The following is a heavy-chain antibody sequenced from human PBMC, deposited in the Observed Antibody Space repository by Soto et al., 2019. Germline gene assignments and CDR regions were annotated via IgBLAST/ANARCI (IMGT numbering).Heavy chain of an antibody. D-gene: IGHD3-3*01. V-gene: IGHV4-34*01. CDR2: IDHTGST. Sequence: QVQLQQWGAGLLKPSETLSLTCGVYGGSLSPYYWSWIRQTQRKGLEGIAEIDHTGSTNYNTSLGSRVTISMDTSNNWFSLKLRSVTAAETAVYYCARWYYDFWSGFFSHYFDSWGQGTQVTVSS. CDR1: GGSLSPYY. J-gene: IGHJ4*02. CDR3: ARWYYDFWSGFFSHYFDS.